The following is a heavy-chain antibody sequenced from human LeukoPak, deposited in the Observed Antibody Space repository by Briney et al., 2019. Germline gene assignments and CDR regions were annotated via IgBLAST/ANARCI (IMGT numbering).Heavy chain of an antibody. CDR2: INTNTGNP. CDR1: GYTFTTYG. D-gene: IGHD6-13*01. J-gene: IGHJ4*02. V-gene: IGHV7-4-1*02. Sequence: GASVKVSCRTSGYTFTTYGINWVRQAPGQGLEWMGWINTNTGNPTYAQGFTGRFVFSLDTSVSTAYLQISSLKAEDTAVYYCASFEYSSSWYLDYWGQGTLVTVSS. CDR3: ASFEYSSSWYLDY.